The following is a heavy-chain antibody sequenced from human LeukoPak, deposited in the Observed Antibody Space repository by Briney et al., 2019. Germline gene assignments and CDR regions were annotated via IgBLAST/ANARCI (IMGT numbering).Heavy chain of an antibody. Sequence: ASVKVSCKASGYTFTGYYMHWVRQAPGQGLEWMGWIDPNSGGTKFAQYFQGRVTMTMDTSISTAYMELSRLTSDDTAVYFCARDPSTRYYSDYWGQGTLVTVSS. CDR1: GYTFTGYY. CDR3: ARDPSTRYYSDY. D-gene: IGHD3-16*02. CDR2: IDPNSGGT. J-gene: IGHJ4*02. V-gene: IGHV1-2*02.